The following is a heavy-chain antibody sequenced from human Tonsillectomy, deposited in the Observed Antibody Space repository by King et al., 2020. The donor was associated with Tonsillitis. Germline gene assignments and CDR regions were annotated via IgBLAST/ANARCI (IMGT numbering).Heavy chain of an antibody. CDR3: ARRPSYYDFWSGYLPTNWFDP. CDR1: GFTFSDYS. D-gene: IGHD3-3*01. J-gene: IGHJ5*02. Sequence: VQLVESGGGLVKPGGSLRLSCEGSGFTFSDYSMTWIRQAPGKGLEWVSFISSSGSSIYYADSVKGRFTISRDDANNSLYLQMNTLRAEDTAVYYCARRPSYYDFWSGYLPTNWFDPWGQGTLVTVSS. V-gene: IGHV3-11*01. CDR2: ISSSGSSI.